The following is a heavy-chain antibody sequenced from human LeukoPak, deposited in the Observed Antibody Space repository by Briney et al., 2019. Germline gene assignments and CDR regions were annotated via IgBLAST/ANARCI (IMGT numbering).Heavy chain of an antibody. CDR2: IYYSGST. D-gene: IGHD3-3*02. V-gene: IGHV4-39*01. J-gene: IGHJ4*02. Sequence: KTSETLSLTCTVSGGSISSSSYYWGWIRQPPGKGLEWIGSIYYSGSTYYNPSLKSRVTISVDTSKNQFSLKLSSVTAADTAVYHCARLVIGWDIFGVVGKGYFDYWGQGTLVTVSS. CDR1: GGSISSSSYY. CDR3: ARLVIGWDIFGVVGKGYFDY.